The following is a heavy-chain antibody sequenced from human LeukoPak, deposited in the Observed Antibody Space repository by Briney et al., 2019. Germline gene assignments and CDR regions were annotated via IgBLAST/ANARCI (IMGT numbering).Heavy chain of an antibody. J-gene: IGHJ4*02. CDR2: IYSGGST. D-gene: IGHD6-13*01. Sequence: GGSLRLSCAASGFTVSSNYMSWVRQAPGKGLEWVSVIYSGGSTYYADSVKGRFTISRDNSKNTLYLQMNSLRAEDTAVYYCAREEQQLGGGYFDYWGQGTLVTVSS. CDR1: GFTVSSNY. V-gene: IGHV3-66*01. CDR3: AREEQQLGGGYFDY.